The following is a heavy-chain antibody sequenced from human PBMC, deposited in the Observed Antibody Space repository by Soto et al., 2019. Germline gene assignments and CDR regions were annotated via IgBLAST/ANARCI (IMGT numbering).Heavy chain of an antibody. CDR3: ARVLYYYDCSGYDTNWFDP. CDR2: INPSGGST. D-gene: IGHD3-22*01. V-gene: IGHV1-46*01. J-gene: IGHJ5*02. Sequence: QVQLVQSGAEVKKPGASVKVSCKASGYTFTSYYMHWVRQAPGQGLEWMGIINPSGGSTSYAQKFQGRVTMTRETATCTVYMELSNLRSEDTAVYYCARVLYYYDCSGYDTNWFDPWGQGTLVTVSS. CDR1: GYTFTSYY.